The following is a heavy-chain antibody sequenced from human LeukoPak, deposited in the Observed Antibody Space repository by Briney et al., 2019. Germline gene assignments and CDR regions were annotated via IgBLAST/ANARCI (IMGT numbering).Heavy chain of an antibody. D-gene: IGHD4-11*01. CDR1: GFTFSSYG. CDR3: AKADYIDYYYYYYMDV. Sequence: SCAASGFTFSSYGMHWVRQAPGKGLEWVAFIRYDGSNKYYADSVKGRFTISRDNSKNTLYLQMNSLRAEDTAVYYCAKADYIDYYYYYYMDVWGKGTTVTVSS. V-gene: IGHV3-30*02. J-gene: IGHJ6*03. CDR2: IRYDGSNK.